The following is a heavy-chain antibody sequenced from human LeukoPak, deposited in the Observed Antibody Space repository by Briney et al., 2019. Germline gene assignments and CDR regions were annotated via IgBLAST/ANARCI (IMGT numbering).Heavy chain of an antibody. CDR1: GYTLTELS. Sequence: ASVKVSCKVSGYTLTELSMHWVRQAPGKGLEWMGGFDPEDGETIYAQKFQGRVTMTEDTSTDTAYMELSSLRSEDTAVYYCATDSSGWYGGAFDIWGQGTMVTVSS. V-gene: IGHV1-24*01. CDR3: ATDSSGWYGGAFDI. D-gene: IGHD6-19*01. CDR2: FDPEDGET. J-gene: IGHJ3*02.